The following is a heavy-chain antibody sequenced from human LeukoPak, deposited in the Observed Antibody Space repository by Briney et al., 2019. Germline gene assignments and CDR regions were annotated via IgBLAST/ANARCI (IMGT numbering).Heavy chain of an antibody. Sequence: SETLSLTCTVSGGSISSYYWSWIRQPAGKGLEWIGRIYTSGSTNYNPSLKSRVTMSVDTSKNQFSLKLSSVTAADTAVYYCARDGEVYGDFIPFDYWGQGTLATVSS. V-gene: IGHV4-4*07. J-gene: IGHJ4*02. CDR1: GGSISSYY. CDR2: IYTSGST. CDR3: ARDGEVYGDFIPFDY. D-gene: IGHD4-17*01.